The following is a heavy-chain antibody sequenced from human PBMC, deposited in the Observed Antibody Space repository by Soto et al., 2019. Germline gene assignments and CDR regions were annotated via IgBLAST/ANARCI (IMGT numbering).Heavy chain of an antibody. CDR3: ARRAETNGWNGFGADKYYFDF. V-gene: IGHV1-8*01. Sequence: GASVKVSCKASGYTFTSYDIYWVRQATGQGLEWMGWMNPNTGNSGYAQKFQGRVTMTSDTSISTAHMELSSLRSEDTAVYYCARRAETNGWNGFGADKYYFDFWVQGTLVTVPQ. J-gene: IGHJ4*02. CDR1: GYTFTSYD. D-gene: IGHD1-1*01. CDR2: MNPNTGNS.